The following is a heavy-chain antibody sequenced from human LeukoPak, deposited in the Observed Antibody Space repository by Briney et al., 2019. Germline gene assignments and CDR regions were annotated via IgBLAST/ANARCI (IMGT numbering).Heavy chain of an antibody. J-gene: IGHJ5*02. CDR2: IYYSGST. CDR3: ARKYCSAAGCYEDP. V-gene: IGHV4-39*07. Sequence: SETLSLTCTVSGGSISSSSYYWGWIRQPPGKGMEWIGNIYYSGSTYYNPSLKSRVTISVDMSKNQFSLKLTSVTAADTAVYYCARKYCSAAGCYEDPWGQGTLVTVSS. CDR1: GGSISSSSYY. D-gene: IGHD2-15*01.